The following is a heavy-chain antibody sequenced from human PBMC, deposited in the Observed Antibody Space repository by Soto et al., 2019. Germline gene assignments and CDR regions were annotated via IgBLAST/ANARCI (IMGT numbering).Heavy chain of an antibody. J-gene: IGHJ4*02. CDR2: IYYSGST. CDR1: GGSISSYY. D-gene: IGHD2-15*01. Sequence: QVQLQESGPGLVKPSETLSLTCTVSGGSISSYYWSWIRQPPGKGLEWIGYIYYSGSTNYNPSLKSRVTISVDTSKNQFSLKLSSVTAADTAVYYCARGAKVVAPLPDYWGQGTLVTVSS. V-gene: IGHV4-59*01. CDR3: ARGAKVVAPLPDY.